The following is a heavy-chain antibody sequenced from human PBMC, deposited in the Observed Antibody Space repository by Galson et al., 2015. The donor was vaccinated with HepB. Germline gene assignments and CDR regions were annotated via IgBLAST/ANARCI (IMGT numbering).Heavy chain of an antibody. CDR1: GFTFSSYG. D-gene: IGHD3-16*02. J-gene: IGHJ4*02. CDR3: ARGRDDYIWGSYRYFLDY. CDR2: IWYDGSNK. V-gene: IGHV3-33*01. Sequence: SLRLSCAASGFTFSSYGMHWVRQAPGKGLEWMAVIWYDGSNKYYADSVKGRFTISRDNSKNTLYLQMNSLRAEDTAVYYCARGRDDYIWGSYRYFLDYWGQGTLVTVSS.